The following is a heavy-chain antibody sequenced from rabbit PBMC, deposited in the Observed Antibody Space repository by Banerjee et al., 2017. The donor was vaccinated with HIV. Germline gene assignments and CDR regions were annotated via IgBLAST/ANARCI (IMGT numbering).Heavy chain of an antibody. D-gene: IGHD4-1*01. J-gene: IGHJ4*01. CDR2: INTISGDT. Sequence: QEQLEESGGDLVKPEGSLTLTCTASGFSFNNKYVMCWVRQAPGKGLEWIACINTISGDTVDATGAKGRFTISKASWTTVTLQMTSLTAADTATYFCARDLAGAIGWNFNLWGPGTLVTVS. V-gene: IGHV1S45*01. CDR1: GFSFNNKYV. CDR3: ARDLAGAIGWNFNL.